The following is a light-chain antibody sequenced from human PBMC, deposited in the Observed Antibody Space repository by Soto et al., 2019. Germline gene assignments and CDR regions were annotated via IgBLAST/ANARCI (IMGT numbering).Light chain of an antibody. CDR1: QSVSSK. V-gene: IGKV3-20*01. CDR2: GAS. Sequence: EIVLTQSPGTLSLSLGERATLSCRASQSVSSKLAWYQQKPGQAPRVLIYGASSRATGIPDRFGGSGSGTDFTLTISRLEPEDFPVYYCQQYGGSPRTFGQGTKLEI. J-gene: IGKJ2*01. CDR3: QQYGGSPRT.